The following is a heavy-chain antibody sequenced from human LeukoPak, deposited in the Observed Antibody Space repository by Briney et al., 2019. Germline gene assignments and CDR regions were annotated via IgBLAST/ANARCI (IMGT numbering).Heavy chain of an antibody. V-gene: IGHV3-23*01. D-gene: IGHD4-11*01. Sequence: GGSLRPSCAASGFTFSSYAMSWVRQAPGKGLEWVSAISGSGGSTYYADSVKGRFTISRDNSKNTLYLQVTSLRPEDTAVYYCAKSYSNFFDYWGQGTLVTVSS. J-gene: IGHJ4*02. CDR3: AKSYSNFFDY. CDR1: GFTFSSYA. CDR2: ISGSGGST.